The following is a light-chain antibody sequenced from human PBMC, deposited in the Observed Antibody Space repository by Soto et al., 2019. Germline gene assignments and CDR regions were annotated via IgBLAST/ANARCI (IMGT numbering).Light chain of an antibody. CDR3: TSYTSSRSLEV. V-gene: IGLV2-14*01. J-gene: IGLJ2*01. CDR1: SSDVGGYNY. Sequence: QSALTQPASVSGSPGQSITISCTGTSSDVGGYNYVSWYQQHPGKAPKLMIYDVSYRPSGVSNRFSGSKSGNTASLTISGLQAEDEADYYCTSYTSSRSLEVFGGGTKVTVL. CDR2: DVS.